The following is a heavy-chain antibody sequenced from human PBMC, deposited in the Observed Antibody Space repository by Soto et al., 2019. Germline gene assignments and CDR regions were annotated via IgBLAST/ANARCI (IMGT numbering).Heavy chain of an antibody. J-gene: IGHJ6*02. CDR2: MYNTGST. CDR1: GGSIISYY. V-gene: IGHV4-59*01. CDR3: ARDLWGYCGADCYPLDV. D-gene: IGHD2-21*02. Sequence: PSETLSLTCTVSGGSIISYYWSWIRQPPGKGLEWIGYMYNTGSTIYNPSLKSRVTISVDTSKNQFSLKLNSVTAADTAVYYCARDLWGYCGADCYPLDVWGQGTTVTVSS.